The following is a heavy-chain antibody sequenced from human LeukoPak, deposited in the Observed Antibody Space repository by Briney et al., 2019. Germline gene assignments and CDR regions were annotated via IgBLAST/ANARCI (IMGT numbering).Heavy chain of an antibody. CDR3: ARGRVTATDGFDI. Sequence: ASVKVSCKASGGTFSSYAISWVRQAPGEGLEWMGIINPTGGSPRYAQKFQGRVTMTRDTSTSTVYMELSSLRSEDTAVYYCARGRVTATDGFDIWGQGTTVIVSS. CDR2: INPTGGSP. CDR1: GGTFSSYA. V-gene: IGHV1-46*01. D-gene: IGHD2-21*02. J-gene: IGHJ3*02.